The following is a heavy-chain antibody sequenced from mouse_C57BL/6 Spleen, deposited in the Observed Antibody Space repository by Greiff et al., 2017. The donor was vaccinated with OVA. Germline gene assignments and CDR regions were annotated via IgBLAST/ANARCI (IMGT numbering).Heavy chain of an antibody. Sequence: QVQLQQSGAELVRPGTSVKVSCKASGYAFTNYLIEWVKQRPGQGLEWIGVINPGSGGTNYNEKFKGKATLTADKSSSTAYMQLSSLTSEDSAVYVCARSPSSPYYFDYWGQGTTLTVSS. CDR3: ARSPSSPYYFDY. CDR2: INPGSGGT. D-gene: IGHD1-1*01. CDR1: GYAFTNYL. J-gene: IGHJ2*01. V-gene: IGHV1-54*01.